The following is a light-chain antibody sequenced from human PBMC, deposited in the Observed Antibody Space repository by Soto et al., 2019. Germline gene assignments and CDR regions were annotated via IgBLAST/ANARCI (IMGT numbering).Light chain of an antibody. CDR3: QQRGNWPRT. J-gene: IGKJ1*01. V-gene: IGKV3-11*01. CDR2: DAS. Sequence: EIVLTQSPATLSLSPGERATLSCRASQSVSSYLAWYQQKLGQAPRLLIYDASKRATGIPARFSGSGAGTDCTLTISNLEPEDFAVYYCQQRGNWPRTFGQGTKVEIK. CDR1: QSVSSY.